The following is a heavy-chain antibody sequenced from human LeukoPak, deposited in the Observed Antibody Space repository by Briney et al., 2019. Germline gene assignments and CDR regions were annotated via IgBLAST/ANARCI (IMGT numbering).Heavy chain of an antibody. CDR1: GFSVSSSG. CDR2: ISVDGETA. J-gene: IGHJ4*02. CDR3: AQGYLSGWYPH. D-gene: IGHD6-19*01. Sequence: GGSLRLSCTVSGFSVSSSGMSWVRQAPGKGLELISAISVDGETALYADSVKGRFIISRDNSKNTLYLQMISLRAEDTAVYYCAQGYLSGWYPHWGQGSLVSVSS. V-gene: IGHV3-23*01.